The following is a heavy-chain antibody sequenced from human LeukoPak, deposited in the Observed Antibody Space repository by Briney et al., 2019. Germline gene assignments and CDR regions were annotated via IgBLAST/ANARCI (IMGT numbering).Heavy chain of an antibody. V-gene: IGHV3-48*01. CDR1: GFTFSSYG. J-gene: IGHJ4*02. Sequence: GGSLRLSCAASGFTFSSYGMHWVRQAPGKGLEWVSYISSSSSTIYYADSVKGRFTISRDNTKNSLYLQMNSLRAEDTAVYYCASSIDRKVYYFDYWGQGTLVTVSS. CDR3: ASSIDRKVYYFDY. CDR2: ISSSSSTI. D-gene: IGHD5/OR15-5a*01.